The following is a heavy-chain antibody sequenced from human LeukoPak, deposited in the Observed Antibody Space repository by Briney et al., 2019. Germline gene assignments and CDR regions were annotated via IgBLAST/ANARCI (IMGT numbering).Heavy chain of an antibody. V-gene: IGHV4-30-2*01. CDR3: ARDNCSGGSCLLSY. CDR2: IYHSGST. D-gene: IGHD2-15*01. J-gene: IGHJ4*02. Sequence: PSQTLSLTCTVSGGSISSGGYHWSWIRQPPGKGLEWIGYIYHSGSTYYNPSLKSRVTISVDKSKNQFSLKLSSVTAADTAVYYCARDNCSGGSCLLSYWGQGTLVTVSS. CDR1: GGSISSGGYH.